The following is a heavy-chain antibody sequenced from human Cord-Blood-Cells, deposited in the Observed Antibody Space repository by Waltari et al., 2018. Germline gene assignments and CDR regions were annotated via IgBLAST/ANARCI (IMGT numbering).Heavy chain of an antibody. V-gene: IGHV1-69*10. J-gene: IGHJ4*02. CDR2: ISPILGIA. D-gene: IGHD2-15*01. CDR1: GGTFSSYA. Sequence: QVQLVQSGAEVKKPGSSVKVSCKASGGTFSSYAISWVRQAPGQGLEWMGGISPILGIATYAQRFQGRVTITAYKSTSTAYMELSSVRSEDTAVYYCARGYCSGGSCYFDYWGQGTLVTVSS. CDR3: ARGYCSGGSCYFDY.